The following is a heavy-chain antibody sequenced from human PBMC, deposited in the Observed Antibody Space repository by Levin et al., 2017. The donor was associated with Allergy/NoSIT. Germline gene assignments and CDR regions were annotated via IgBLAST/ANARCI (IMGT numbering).Heavy chain of an antibody. D-gene: IGHD3-10*01. Sequence: PSETLSLTCGIYGGSFNLYYWSWIRQPPGKGLEWIGEIHHSGDTKYNPSLMSRVTMSIDTSKNQFSLNLNSVTGADTAVYYCARYSGSYMKIPDLWGQGILVTVSS. CDR3: ARYSGSYMKIPDL. J-gene: IGHJ5*02. CDR2: IHHSGDT. CDR1: GGSFNLYY. V-gene: IGHV4-34*01.